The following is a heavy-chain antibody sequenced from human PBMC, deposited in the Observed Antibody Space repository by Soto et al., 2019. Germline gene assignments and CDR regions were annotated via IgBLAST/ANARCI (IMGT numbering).Heavy chain of an antibody. CDR3: AAMPGHSSVWFDH. V-gene: IGHV3-15*01. CDR1: GFTFNNAW. J-gene: IGHJ5*02. Sequence: VQLVESGGGLVKPGGSLRLSCAASGFTFNNAWMSWVRQAPGKGLEWVGRVKSKTEGGTVDYAAPVKGRFSISRDDSTNTLYVQMNSLKTEDTAVYYCAAMPGHSSVWFDHWGQGTLVTVSS. CDR2: VKSKTEGGTV. D-gene: IGHD3-22*01.